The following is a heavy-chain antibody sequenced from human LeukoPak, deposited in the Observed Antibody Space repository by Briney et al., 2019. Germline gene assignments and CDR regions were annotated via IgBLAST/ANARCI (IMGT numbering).Heavy chain of an antibody. V-gene: IGHV1-18*01. Sequence: ASVKVSCKASGYTFTSYGIHWVRQAPGQGLEWMGWISPYNGGTKYSQRLQGRLTMTTDTSTSTAYMEVRSLRPDDTAVYYCARGRWDYWGQGTLVTVSS. CDR1: GYTFTSYG. CDR2: ISPYNGGT. J-gene: IGHJ4*02. CDR3: ARGRWDY.